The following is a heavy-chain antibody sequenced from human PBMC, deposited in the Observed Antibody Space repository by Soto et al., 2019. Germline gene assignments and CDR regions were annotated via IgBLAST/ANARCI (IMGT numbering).Heavy chain of an antibody. J-gene: IGHJ4*02. V-gene: IGHV1-69*13. CDR2: IIPIFGTA. CDR1: GGTFSSYA. D-gene: IGHD2-21*02. Sequence: SVNVSCKASGGTFSSYAISWVRQAPGQGLEWMGGIIPIFGTANYTQKFQGRVTITADESTSTAYMELSSLRSEDTAVYYCARDSPFTAISDYWGQETLVILSS. CDR3: ARDSPFTAISDY.